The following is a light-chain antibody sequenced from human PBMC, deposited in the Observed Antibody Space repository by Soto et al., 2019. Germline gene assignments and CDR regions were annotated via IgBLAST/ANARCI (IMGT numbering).Light chain of an antibody. CDR1: SSDVGGYNY. J-gene: IGLJ1*01. V-gene: IGLV2-14*01. CDR2: DVS. Sequence: QSVLTQPSSVSGSPGQSITISCTGTSSDVGGYNYVSWYQQHPGKAPKLMSYDVSNRPSGVSNRFSGSKSGNTASLTITGLQAEDGVVYYCSSYKSSSTLHYVSGTGTKVTVL. CDR3: SSYKSSSTLHYV.